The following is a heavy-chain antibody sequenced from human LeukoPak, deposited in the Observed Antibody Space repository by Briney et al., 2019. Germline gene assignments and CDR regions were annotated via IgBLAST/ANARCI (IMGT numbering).Heavy chain of an antibody. J-gene: IGHJ6*03. D-gene: IGHD4-11*01. CDR1: GYTFTGYY. CDR2: INPSGGST. CDR3: ASNVRSNYASTFYYYYMDV. Sequence: GASVKVSCKASGYTFTGYYMHWVRQAPGQGLEWMGIINPSGGSTSYAQKFQGRVTMTRDTSTSTVYMELSSLRSEDTAVYYCASNVRSNYASTFYYYYMDVWGKGITVTVSS. V-gene: IGHV1-46*01.